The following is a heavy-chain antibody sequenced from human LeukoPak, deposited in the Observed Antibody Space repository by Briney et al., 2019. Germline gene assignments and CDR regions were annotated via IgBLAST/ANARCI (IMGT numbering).Heavy chain of an antibody. J-gene: IGHJ2*01. D-gene: IGHD1-1*01. V-gene: IGHV4-34*01. Sequence: SETLSLTCAVYGGSFSGYYWSWIRQPPGKGLEWIGEINHSGSTNYNPSLKSRVTTSVDTSKNQFSLKLSSVTAADTAVYYCARKHDLYWYFDLWGRGTLVTVSS. CDR2: INHSGST. CDR3: ARKHDLYWYFDL. CDR1: GGSFSGYY.